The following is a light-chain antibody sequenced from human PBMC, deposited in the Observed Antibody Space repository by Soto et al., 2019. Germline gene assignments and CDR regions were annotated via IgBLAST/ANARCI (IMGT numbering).Light chain of an antibody. CDR2: DVS. J-gene: IGLJ3*02. Sequence: QSVLTQPRSVSGSPGQSVTISCTGTSSDVGGYNYVSWYQQYPGKAPKLIIYDVSKRPSGVPDRFSGSKSGNTASLTISGLQAVDEADYYCCSYAGSYTLWVFGGGTKVTVL. CDR3: CSYAGSYTLWV. CDR1: SSDVGGYNY. V-gene: IGLV2-11*01.